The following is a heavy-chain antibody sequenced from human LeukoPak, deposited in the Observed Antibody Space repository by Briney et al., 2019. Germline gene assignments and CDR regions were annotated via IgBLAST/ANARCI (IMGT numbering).Heavy chain of an antibody. CDR3: ARARVGDPTDY. J-gene: IGHJ4*02. Sequence: GGSLRLSCAASGFPFSSYAMYWVRQAPGKGLVWVSRVHGDGNNIGYADSVRGRFTISRDNAKNTLYLQMNSLRPEDTAVYYCARARVGDPTDYWGQGTLITVSS. CDR2: VHGDGNNI. D-gene: IGHD1-26*01. CDR1: GFPFSSYA. V-gene: IGHV3-74*01.